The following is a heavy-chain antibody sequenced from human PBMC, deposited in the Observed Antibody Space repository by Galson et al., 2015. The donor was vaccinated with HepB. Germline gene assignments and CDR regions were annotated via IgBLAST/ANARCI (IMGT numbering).Heavy chain of an antibody. CDR2: IKQDGSEK. CDR1: GFAFSSYW. CDR3: ARSSSSWDYWYFDL. D-gene: IGHD6-13*01. J-gene: IGHJ2*01. V-gene: IGHV3-7*03. Sequence: SLRLSCAASGFAFSSYWMSWVRQAPGKGLEWVANIKQDGSEKYYVDSVKGRFTISRDNAKNSLYLQMNSLRAEDTAVYYCARSSSSWDYWYFDLWGRGTLVTVSS.